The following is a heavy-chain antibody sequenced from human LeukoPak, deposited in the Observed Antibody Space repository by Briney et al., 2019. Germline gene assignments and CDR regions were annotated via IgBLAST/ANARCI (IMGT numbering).Heavy chain of an antibody. V-gene: IGHV1-18*01. J-gene: IGHJ3*02. CDR2: ISTYNGNT. Sequence: ASVKVSCKASGYTFTSYGISWVRQAPGQGLKWMGWISTYNGNTNYAQKLQGRVTMTTDTSTSTAYMELRSLRSDDTAVYYCARDYYDSSGYYRGAFDIWGQGTMVTVSS. D-gene: IGHD3-22*01. CDR1: GYTFTSYG. CDR3: ARDYYDSSGYYRGAFDI.